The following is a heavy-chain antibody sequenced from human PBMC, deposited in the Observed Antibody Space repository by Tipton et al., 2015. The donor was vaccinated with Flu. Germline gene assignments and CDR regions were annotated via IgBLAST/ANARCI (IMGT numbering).Heavy chain of an antibody. D-gene: IGHD3/OR15-3a*01. CDR2: IYVSGTT. CDR1: GGSISRGHYY. J-gene: IGHJ4*02. CDR3: ARRGTGTGLAD. V-gene: IGHV4-61*09. Sequence: TLSLTCTVSGGSISRGHYYWSWIRQPAGKGLEWIGQIYVSGTTYYNPSLMSRVTIPLDTSKSQFSLKMSSVTAADTAVYYCARRGTGTGLADWGQGTLVTVSS.